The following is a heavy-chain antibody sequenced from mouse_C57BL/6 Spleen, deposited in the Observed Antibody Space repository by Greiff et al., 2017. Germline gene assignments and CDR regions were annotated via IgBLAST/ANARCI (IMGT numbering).Heavy chain of an antibody. CDR2: IYPSDGST. V-gene: IGHV1-85*01. J-gene: IGHJ4*01. CDR3: VTGRDDYYAMDY. Sequence: QVQLKQSGPELVKPGASVKLSCKASGYTFTSYDINWVKQRPGQGLEWIGWIYPSDGSTKYKEKFKGKATLTVDTSSSTAYMELHSLTSEDSAVYFCVTGRDDYYAMDYWGQGTSVTVSS. CDR1: GYTFTSYD. D-gene: IGHD4-1*01.